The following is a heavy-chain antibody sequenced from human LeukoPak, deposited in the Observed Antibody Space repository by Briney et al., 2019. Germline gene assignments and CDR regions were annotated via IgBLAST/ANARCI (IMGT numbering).Heavy chain of an antibody. CDR1: GFTFSSYA. CDR2: ISGSGFST. CDR3: AKGGVGATYYYYMDV. V-gene: IGHV3-23*01. J-gene: IGHJ6*03. Sequence: GGSLRLSCAASGFTFSSYAVSWVRQAPGKGLEWVSAISGSGFSTYFADSVKGRFTISRDNSKNTLYLQMDSLRAEDTAVYYCAKGGVGATYYYYMDVWGKGTTVTVSS. D-gene: IGHD1-26*01.